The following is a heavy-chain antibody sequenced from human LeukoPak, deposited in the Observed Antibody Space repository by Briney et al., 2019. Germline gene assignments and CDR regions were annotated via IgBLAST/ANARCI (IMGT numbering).Heavy chain of an antibody. CDR3: ARQERGAFDI. D-gene: IGHD3-16*01. CDR2: IYYSGST. J-gene: IGHJ3*02. V-gene: IGHV4-59*01. Sequence: PSETLSLTCAVYGGSFSGYYWSWIRQPPGKGLEWIGYIYYSGSTNYNPSLKSRVTISVDTSKNQFSLKLSSVTAADTAVYYCARQERGAFDIWGQGTMVTVSS. CDR1: GGSFSGYY.